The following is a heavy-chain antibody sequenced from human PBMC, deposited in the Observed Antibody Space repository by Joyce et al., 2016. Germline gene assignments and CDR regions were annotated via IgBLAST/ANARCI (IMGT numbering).Heavy chain of an antibody. J-gene: IGHJ4*02. CDR2: IYPGDAET. V-gene: IGHV5-51*01. CDR3: ARTMDYYGSGSYGWYFDY. D-gene: IGHD3-10*01. Sequence: EVQLVQSGAEVKKPGESLRISCKGSGYSFTSYWIGWVCQRHGKGLEWVGIIYPGDAETRYSPSFQGQVTISADKSIRTAYLQWSSLKASDTAMYYCARTMDYYGSGSYGWYFDYWGQGTLVTVSS. CDR1: GYSFTSYW.